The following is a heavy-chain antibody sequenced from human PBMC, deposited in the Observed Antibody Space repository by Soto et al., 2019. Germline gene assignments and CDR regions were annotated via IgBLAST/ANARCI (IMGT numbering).Heavy chain of an antibody. J-gene: IGHJ6*03. CDR1: GVSISSYY. CDR3: ARFRYSSSWYEVVYYYYYMDV. CDR2: IYYSGST. D-gene: IGHD6-13*01. Sequence: PSETLSLTCTVSGVSISSYYWSWIRQPPGKGLEWIGYIYYSGSTNYNPSLKSRVTISVDTSKNQFSLKLSSVTAADTAVYYCARFRYSSSWYEVVYYYYYMDVWGKGTTVTVSS. V-gene: IGHV4-59*01.